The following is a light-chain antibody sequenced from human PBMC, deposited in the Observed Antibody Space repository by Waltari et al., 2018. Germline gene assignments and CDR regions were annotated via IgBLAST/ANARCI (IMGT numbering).Light chain of an antibody. CDR1: RGHSSNV. J-gene: IGLJ3*02. V-gene: IGLV4-69*01. CDR3: QTGGHGTWV. Sequence: QLVLTQSPSASASLGASVKLTCTLRRGHSSNVIAWLQEQPGKGPRYLMKVNSDGSHSKGDEIPDRFSGSSSGAERYLTISSLKSEDEADYYCQTGGHGTWVFGGGTKLTVL. CDR2: VNSDGSH.